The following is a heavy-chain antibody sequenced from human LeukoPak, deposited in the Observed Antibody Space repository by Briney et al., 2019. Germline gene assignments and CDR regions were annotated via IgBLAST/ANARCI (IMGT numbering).Heavy chain of an antibody. D-gene: IGHD6-19*01. Sequence: SETLSLTCAVYGGSFSGYYWSWIRQPPGKGLEWIGEINHSGSTNYNPSLKSRVTISVDTSKNQFSLKLSTVTAADTAVYYCARVSGLRSGWYYFDYWGQGTLVTVSS. V-gene: IGHV4-34*01. CDR2: INHSGST. J-gene: IGHJ4*02. CDR3: ARVSGLRSGWYYFDY. CDR1: GGSFSGYY.